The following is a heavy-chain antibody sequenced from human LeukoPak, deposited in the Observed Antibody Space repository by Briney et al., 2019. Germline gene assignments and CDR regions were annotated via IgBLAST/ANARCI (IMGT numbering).Heavy chain of an antibody. J-gene: IGHJ4*02. CDR1: GGSISSYY. D-gene: IGHD1-26*01. V-gene: IGHV4-59*01. CDR3: ASLSGTPGPFDY. CDR2: IYYSGST. Sequence: SETLSLTCTVSGGSISSYYWSWIRQPPGKGLEWIGYIYYSGSTNYNPSLKSRVTISVDTPKNQFSLKLSSVTAADTAVYYCASLSGTPGPFDYWGQGTLVTVSS.